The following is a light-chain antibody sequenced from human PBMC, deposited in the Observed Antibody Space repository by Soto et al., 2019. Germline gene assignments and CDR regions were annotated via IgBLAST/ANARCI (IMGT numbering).Light chain of an antibody. CDR1: QSISSSY. CDR2: GAS. CDR3: QQYASSPYT. V-gene: IGKV3-20*01. Sequence: EIVLTQSPGTLSLSPGERATLSCRASQSISSSYLAWYQQKPGQAPRLLIYGASRRATGIPDRFSGRESGTDFTLTITTLEPEDAAVYFWQQYASSPYTVGQGIKVEIK. J-gene: IGKJ1*01.